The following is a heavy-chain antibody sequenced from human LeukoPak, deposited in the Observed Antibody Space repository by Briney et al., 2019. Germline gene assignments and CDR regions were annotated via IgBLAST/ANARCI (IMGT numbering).Heavy chain of an antibody. Sequence: GGSLRLSCAASGFTFSSYSMNWVRQAPGKGLESVSSISSSSSYIYYADSVKGRFTISRDNAKNSLYLQMNSLRAEDTAVYYCAGDFGDTMVRGPRFDYWGQGTLVTVSS. CDR3: AGDFGDTMVRGPRFDY. D-gene: IGHD3-10*01. J-gene: IGHJ4*02. V-gene: IGHV3-21*01. CDR2: ISSSSSYI. CDR1: GFTFSSYS.